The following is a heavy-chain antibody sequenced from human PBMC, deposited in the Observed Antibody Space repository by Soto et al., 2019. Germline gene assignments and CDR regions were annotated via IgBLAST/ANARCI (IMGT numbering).Heavy chain of an antibody. CDR3: ARRVGSSWQYFGI. CDR1: GYRFNRYW. J-gene: IGHJ4*01. CDR2: IFPSGSDT. D-gene: IGHD6-13*01. Sequence: PGESLKMSCNGSGYRFNRYWIGWVRQMPGTGLEWMGIIFPSGSDTRYSPSFRGQVTISADRSINTTYLQWNSLSSPYSALYYCARRVGSSWQYFGIWDHGTLVTVSS. V-gene: IGHV5-51*01.